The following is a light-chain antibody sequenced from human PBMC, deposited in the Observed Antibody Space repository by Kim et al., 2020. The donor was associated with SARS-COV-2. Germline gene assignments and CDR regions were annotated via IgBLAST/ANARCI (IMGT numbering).Light chain of an antibody. CDR2: DVN. CDR3: CSYAGGYSHVL. Sequence: QSALTQPRSVSGSPGQSVTISCTGTSSDVGAYNYVSWYQQHPDKAPKLMIYDVNDRPSGVPDRFSGPKSGNTASLTISGLQAEDEAAYYCCSYAGGYSHVLFGGGTQLTVL. J-gene: IGLJ2*01. CDR1: SSDVGAYNY. V-gene: IGLV2-11*01.